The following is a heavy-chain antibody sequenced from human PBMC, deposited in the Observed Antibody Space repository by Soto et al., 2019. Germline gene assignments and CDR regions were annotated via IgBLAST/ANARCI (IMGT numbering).Heavy chain of an antibody. D-gene: IGHD3-22*01. V-gene: IGHV4-4*02. Sequence: SETLSLTCAVSGGSISSSNWWSWVRQPPGKGLEWIGEIYHSGSTNYNPSLKSRVTISVDKSKNQFSLKLSSVTAADTAVYYCARSTTSIVVVKKHETLFDYWGQGTLVTVSS. J-gene: IGHJ4*02. CDR1: GGSISSSNW. CDR3: ARSTTSIVVVKKHETLFDY. CDR2: IYHSGST.